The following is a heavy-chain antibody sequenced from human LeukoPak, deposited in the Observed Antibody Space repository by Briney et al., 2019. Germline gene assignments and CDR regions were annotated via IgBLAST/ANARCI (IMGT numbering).Heavy chain of an antibody. V-gene: IGHV4-61*09. CDR3: ARMDAKMVSTFDP. Sequence: SQTLSLTCTVSGGSISSGSYCWSWIRQPAGKGLEWIGHIHISGNTNYNPSLKSRVTISVDTSKNQFSLKLSSVTAADTAVYYCARMDAKMVSTFDPWGQGTLVTVSS. CDR2: IHISGNT. D-gene: IGHD3-22*01. J-gene: IGHJ5*02. CDR1: GGSISSGSYC.